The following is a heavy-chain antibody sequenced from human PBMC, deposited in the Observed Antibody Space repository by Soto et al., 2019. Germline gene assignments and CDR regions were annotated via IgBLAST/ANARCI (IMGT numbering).Heavy chain of an antibody. CDR1: GYTFTSYY. V-gene: IGHV1-46*01. CDR2: INPSGGST. CDR3: ARDLRGYGSGGSCYSGRWFDP. D-gene: IGHD2-15*01. J-gene: IGHJ5*02. Sequence: GPSVKVSCKASGYTFTSYYMHWVRQAPGQGLEWMGIINPSGGSTSYAQKFQGRVTMTRDTSTSTVYMEPSSLRSEDTAVYYCARDLRGYGSGGSCYSGRWFDPWGQGTLVTVSS.